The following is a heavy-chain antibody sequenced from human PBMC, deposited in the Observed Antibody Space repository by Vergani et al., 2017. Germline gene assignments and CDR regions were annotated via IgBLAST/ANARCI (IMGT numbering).Heavy chain of an antibody. CDR3: VRDLYSRGPFDV. CDR1: GVSITRGNY. CDR2: VFHLGTV. D-gene: IGHD3-22*01. J-gene: IGHJ4*01. V-gene: IGHV4-38-2*02. Sequence: QVQLQESGPGLLKTSETLSLTCNVSGVSITRGNYWGWVRQSPGTGLEWMASVFHLGTVYYNPSPRSRVRISIDAYNVLSLRLQSVTAADTAVYFCVRDLYSRGPFDVWVQGSLVTVSS.